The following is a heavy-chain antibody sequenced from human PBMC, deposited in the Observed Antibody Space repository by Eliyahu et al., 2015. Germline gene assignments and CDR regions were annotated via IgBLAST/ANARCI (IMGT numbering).Heavy chain of an antibody. J-gene: IGHJ4*02. CDR1: GFXFGSCA. CDR3: AKRQGVGLTTRYFEY. CDR2: INNIGTGT. V-gene: IGHV3-23*05. D-gene: IGHD1-26*01. Sequence: EVQLLESGGGLAQPGGSLRLSCAASGFXFGSCAMAWVRQAPGKGLEWVSTINNIGTGTYYPDSVRGRFTISRDNSKNTLYLQMSSLGAEDTAIYYCAKRQGVGLTTRYFEYWGQGTLVTVSS.